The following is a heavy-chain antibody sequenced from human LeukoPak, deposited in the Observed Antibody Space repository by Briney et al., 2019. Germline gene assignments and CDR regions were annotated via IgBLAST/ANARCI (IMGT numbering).Heavy chain of an antibody. CDR3: ARETEVAGTGDWFDP. CDR1: GYTFTGYY. Sequence: ASVKVSCKASGYTFTGYYMHWVRQAPGQGLEWMGWINPNSGGTNYAQKFQGRVTMTRDTSISTAYMEMSRVRSDDTAVYYCARETEVAGTGDWFDPWGQGTLVTVSS. CDR2: INPNSGGT. D-gene: IGHD6-19*01. J-gene: IGHJ5*02. V-gene: IGHV1-2*02.